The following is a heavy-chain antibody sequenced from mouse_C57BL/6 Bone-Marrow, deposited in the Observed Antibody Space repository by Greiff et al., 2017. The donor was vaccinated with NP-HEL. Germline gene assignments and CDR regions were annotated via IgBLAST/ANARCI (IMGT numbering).Heavy chain of an antibody. CDR2: ISPGSGSP. V-gene: IGHV1-55*01. D-gene: IGHD2-1*01. Sequence: QVQLQQPGAELVKPGASVKMSCKASGYTFTSYWITWVKQRPGQGLEWIGDISPGSGSPNYNEKFKSKATLTVDTSSSTAYMQLSSLTSEDSAVYYCARGGGNYPYYYAMDYWGQGTSVTVSS. J-gene: IGHJ4*01. CDR3: ARGGGNYPYYYAMDY. CDR1: GYTFTSYW.